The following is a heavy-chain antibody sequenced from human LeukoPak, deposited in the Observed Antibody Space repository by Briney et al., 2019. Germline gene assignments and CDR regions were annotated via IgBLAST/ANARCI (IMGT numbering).Heavy chain of an antibody. D-gene: IGHD2-21*02. Sequence: PSETLSLTCTVSGGSISSYYWSWIRQPPGKGLEWIGYIYYSGSTKYNPSLKSRVTISVDTSKNQFSLKLSSVTAADAAVYYCARMERNCGGDCYSAFAICCQGTIVTVSS. CDR1: GGSISSYY. J-gene: IGHJ3*02. CDR3: ARMERNCGGDCYSAFAI. V-gene: IGHV4-59*01. CDR2: IYYSGST.